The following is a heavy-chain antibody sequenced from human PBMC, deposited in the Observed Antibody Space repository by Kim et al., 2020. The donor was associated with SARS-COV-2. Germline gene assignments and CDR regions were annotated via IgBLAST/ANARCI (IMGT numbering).Heavy chain of an antibody. CDR2: MNPNSGNT. CDR3: ARGGSSSVLYILNYYYGMDV. D-gene: IGHD6-6*01. V-gene: IGHV1-8*01. Sequence: ASVKVSCKASGYTFTSYDINWVRQATGQGLEWMGWMNPNSGNTGYAQKFQGRVTMTRNTSISTAYMELSSLRSEDTAVYYCARGGSSSVLYILNYYYGMDVWGQGTTVTVSS. J-gene: IGHJ6*02. CDR1: GYTFTSYD.